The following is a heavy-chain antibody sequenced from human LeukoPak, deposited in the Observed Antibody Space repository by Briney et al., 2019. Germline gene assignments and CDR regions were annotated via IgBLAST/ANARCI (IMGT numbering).Heavy chain of an antibody. CDR2: IYHSGST. D-gene: IGHD6-19*01. CDR3: ARYQAGTVDY. Sequence: SETLSLTCAVSGGSISSGGYSWSWIRQPPGKGLEWIGYIYHSGSTYYNPSLKSRVTISVDRSKNQFSLKLSSVTAADTVVYYCARYQAGTVDYWGQGTLVTVSS. J-gene: IGHJ4*02. CDR1: GGSISSGGYS. V-gene: IGHV4-30-2*01.